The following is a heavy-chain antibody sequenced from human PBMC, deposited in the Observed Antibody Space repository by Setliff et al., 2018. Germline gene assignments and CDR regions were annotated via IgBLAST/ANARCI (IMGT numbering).Heavy chain of an antibody. Sequence: SETLSLTCAVYGGSFSGYYWSWIRQSPGRGLEWIGEINHRGSTYYSPSLKSRVTVSVDTSRKQFSLKLRSVTAADTAVYYCARGAGGSPYYVDVWAKGTAVTVSS. CDR3: ARGAGGSPYYVDV. CDR1: GGSFSGYY. J-gene: IGHJ6*03. CDR2: INHRGST. D-gene: IGHD2-15*01. V-gene: IGHV4-34*01.